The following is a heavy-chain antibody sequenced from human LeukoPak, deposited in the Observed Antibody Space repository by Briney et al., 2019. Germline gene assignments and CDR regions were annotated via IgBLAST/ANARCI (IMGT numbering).Heavy chain of an antibody. CDR2: ISGSGGST. CDR3: AKDPCTIGGDCYSSIDY. J-gene: IGHJ4*02. CDR1: GFTFNTYG. V-gene: IGHV3-23*01. Sequence: PGGSLRLSCAASGFTFNTYGMHWVRQAPGKGLEWVSVISGSGGSTYNADSVKGRFTISRDNSKNTLYLQMNSLRIEDTAVYYCAKDPCTIGGDCYSSIDYWGQGTLVTVSS. D-gene: IGHD2-21*02.